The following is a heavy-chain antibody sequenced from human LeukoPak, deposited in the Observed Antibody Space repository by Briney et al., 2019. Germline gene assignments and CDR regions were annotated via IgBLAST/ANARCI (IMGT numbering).Heavy chain of an antibody. J-gene: IGHJ4*02. CDR1: GFTFSSYA. D-gene: IGHD3-10*01. CDR3: AKEKAFTMLIH. CDR2: ISYDGSNK. Sequence: GGSLRLSCAASGFTFSSYAMHWVRQAPGKGLEWVAVISYDGSNKYYADSVKGRFTISRDNSKNTLYLQMNSLRAEDTAVYYCAKEKAFTMLIHWGQGTLVTVSS. V-gene: IGHV3-30-3*01.